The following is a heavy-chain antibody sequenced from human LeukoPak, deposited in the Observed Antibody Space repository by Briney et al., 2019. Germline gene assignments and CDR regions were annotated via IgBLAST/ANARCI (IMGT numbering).Heavy chain of an antibody. Sequence: GGSLRLSCAASGFTFSSYSMNWIRQAPGKGLEWVSSISSSTSYIYYADSVKGRFTISKDNAKNSLYLQMNSLRSDDTAVFYCARAEVYYGSGTNLIDYWGQGTLVTVSS. V-gene: IGHV3-21*04. CDR1: GFTFSSYS. D-gene: IGHD3-10*01. CDR2: ISSSTSYI. J-gene: IGHJ4*02. CDR3: ARAEVYYGSGTNLIDY.